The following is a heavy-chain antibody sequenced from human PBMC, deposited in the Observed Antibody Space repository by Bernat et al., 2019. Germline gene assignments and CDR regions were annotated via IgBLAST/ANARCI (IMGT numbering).Heavy chain of an antibody. V-gene: IGHV3-11*06. CDR2: ISSSNSYT. CDR1: GFTFSDYY. Sequence: QVQLVESGGGLVKPGGSLRLSCAASGFTFSDYYMSWIRQAPGKGLDWVSYISSSNSYTNYADSVKGRFTISRDNSKNTLYLQMNSLRAEDTAVYYCARDWGYYDSSGYYFGDWGQGTLVTVSS. CDR3: ARDWGYYDSSGYYFGD. D-gene: IGHD3-22*01. J-gene: IGHJ4*02.